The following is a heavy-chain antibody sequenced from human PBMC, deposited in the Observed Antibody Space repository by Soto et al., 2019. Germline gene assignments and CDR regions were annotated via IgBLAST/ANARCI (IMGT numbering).Heavy chain of an antibody. CDR2: IIPIFGTA. CDR1: GGTFSSYA. V-gene: IGHV1-69*12. D-gene: IGHD6-25*01. J-gene: IGHJ4*02. CDR3: ASDGRGRGGSDLGY. Sequence: QVQLVQSGAEVKKPGSSVKVSCKASGGTFSSYAISWVRQAPGQGLEWMGGIIPIFGTANYAQKFQGRVTXXAXEXXSTAYMELSSRRSEDTAVYYCASDGRGRGGSDLGYWGQGTLVTVSS.